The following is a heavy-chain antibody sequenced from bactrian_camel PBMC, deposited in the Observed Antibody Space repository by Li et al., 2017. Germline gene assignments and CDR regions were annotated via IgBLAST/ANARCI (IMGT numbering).Heavy chain of an antibody. CDR3: AAARPLYPNTPCVRAVGVEVAGTWTY. CDR2: IYGGGATYTERT. Sequence: QLVESGGGSVQAGGSLRLSCVAVQDTTKRNAMAWFRQGPGGKEREGLAAIYGGGATYTERTYYADSVKGRFTISEDKAKNTLYLQMNNLRPEDTAMYYCAAARPLYPNTPCVRAVGVEVAGTWTYWGQGTQVTVS. J-gene: IGHJ4*01. V-gene: IGHV3S31*01. D-gene: IGHD6*01. CDR1: QDTTKRNA.